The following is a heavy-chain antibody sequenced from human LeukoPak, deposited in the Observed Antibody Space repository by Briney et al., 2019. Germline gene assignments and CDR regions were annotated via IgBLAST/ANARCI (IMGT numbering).Heavy chain of an antibody. CDR3: VREGRVSGYDFDC. J-gene: IGHJ4*02. V-gene: IGHV3-74*03. CDR2: INSDGRSI. Sequence: GGSERLLCAASGFRFKSNWMQWPRQDTGKGLVWVSRINSDGRSITYADSVKGRFTISRDNARNTLYLQMNSLRVEDTAVYYCVREGRVSGYDFDCWGQGTLVTVSS. CDR1: GFRFKSNW. D-gene: IGHD5-12*01.